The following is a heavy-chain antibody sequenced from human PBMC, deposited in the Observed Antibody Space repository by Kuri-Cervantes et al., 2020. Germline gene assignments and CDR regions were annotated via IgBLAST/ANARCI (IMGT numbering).Heavy chain of an antibody. CDR1: GYTFTSYG. J-gene: IGHJ6*02. D-gene: IGHD6-13*01. V-gene: IGHV1-18*01. CDR2: ISAYNGNT. CDR3: ARGLRSLQQLTAYGMDV. Sequence: ASVKVSCKASGYTFTSYGISWVRQAPGQGLEWMGWISAYNGNTNYAQKLQGRVTMTTGTSTSTAYMELRSLRSDDTAVYYCARGLRSLQQLTAYGMDVWGQGTTVTVSS.